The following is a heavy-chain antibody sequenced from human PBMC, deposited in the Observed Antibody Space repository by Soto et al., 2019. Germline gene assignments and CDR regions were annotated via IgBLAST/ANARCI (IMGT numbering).Heavy chain of an antibody. CDR2: IYYSGST. CDR1: GGSISSSSYY. J-gene: IGHJ5*02. CDR3: ARRHSSGWYKGWFDP. Sequence: SETLSLTCTVSGGSISSSSYYWGWIRQPPGKGLEWIGSIYYSGSTYYNPSLKSRVTISVDTSKNQFSLKLSSVTAADTAVYYCARRHSSGWYKGWFDPWGQGTLVTVSS. D-gene: IGHD6-19*01. V-gene: IGHV4-39*01.